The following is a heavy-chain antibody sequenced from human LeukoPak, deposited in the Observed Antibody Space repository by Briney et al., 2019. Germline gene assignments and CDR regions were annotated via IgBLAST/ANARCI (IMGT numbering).Heavy chain of an antibody. D-gene: IGHD3-16*01. CDR2: ISYDGSNK. CDR3: ARDGQGVSGYYYMDV. CDR1: GFTFSGYA. V-gene: IGHV3-30*01. J-gene: IGHJ6*03. Sequence: GRSLRLSCAASGFTFSGYAMHWVRQAPGKGLEWVAVISYDGSNKYYADSVKGRFTISRDNSKNTLYLQMNSLRAEDTAVYYCARDGQGVSGYYYMDVWGKGTTVTVSS.